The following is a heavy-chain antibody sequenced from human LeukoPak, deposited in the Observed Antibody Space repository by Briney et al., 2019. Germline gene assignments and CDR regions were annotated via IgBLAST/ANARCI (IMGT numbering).Heavy chain of an antibody. CDR1: GYPFTDYY. V-gene: IGHV1-2*02. CDR3: ASGYRFRD. CDR2: INPNRGGT. D-gene: IGHD5-18*01. J-gene: IGHJ4*02. Sequence: ASVKVSRNASGYPFTDYYMHWVRHAPGQGLEWMGWINPNRGGTDYAKKFQGRVTMTRDTSISTAYMELSRLRYDDTAVYDCASGYRFRDWGQGTLVSVSS.